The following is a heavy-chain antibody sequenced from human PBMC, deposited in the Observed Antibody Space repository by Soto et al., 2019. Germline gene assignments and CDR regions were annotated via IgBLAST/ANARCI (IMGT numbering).Heavy chain of an antibody. V-gene: IGHV4-31*03. Sequence: QVQLQESGPGLVKPSQTLSLTCTVSGGSISSGGYYWSWIRQHPGKGLEWIGYIYYSGSTYYNPSLKSRVTISVATYKNQFSLKLSSVTAADTAVYYCARGELGGCSYYFDYWCQGTLVTVSS. D-gene: IGHD6-19*01. CDR1: GGSISSGGYY. CDR2: IYYSGST. CDR3: ARGELGGCSYYFDY. J-gene: IGHJ4*02.